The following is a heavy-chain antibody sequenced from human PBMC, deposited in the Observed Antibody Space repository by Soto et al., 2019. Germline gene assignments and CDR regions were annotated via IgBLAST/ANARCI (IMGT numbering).Heavy chain of an antibody. J-gene: IGHJ4*02. D-gene: IGHD6-13*01. Sequence: QVQLVQSGAEVKKPGASVKVSCKASGYTFTSYAMHWVRQAPGQRLEWMGWINAGNGNTKYSQKFQGRVTITRDTSASTAYMELSSLRSEDTAVYYCARDSPRFAEQQLVLMAYWGQGTLVTVSS. CDR2: INAGNGNT. CDR3: ARDSPRFAEQQLVLMAY. CDR1: GYTFTSYA. V-gene: IGHV1-3*01.